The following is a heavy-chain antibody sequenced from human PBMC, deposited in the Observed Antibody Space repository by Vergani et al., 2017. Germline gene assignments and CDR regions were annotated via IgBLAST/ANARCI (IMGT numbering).Heavy chain of an antibody. CDR3: AVRTRVNLVGGEIVTKRTFDY. CDR2: INNDGHT. J-gene: IGHJ4*02. Sequence: QVQLQQWGAGVVKPSGTLSLTCAVFGESFSSFYLSWIRQPPGKGLEWVGEINNDGHTNYNPSLESRVTVSRDTAKNQFSLNLMSVTAADTAMYYCAVRTRVNLVGGEIVTKRTFDYWSQGSLVTVSS. D-gene: IGHD3-10*01. CDR1: GESFSSFY. V-gene: IGHV4-34*02.